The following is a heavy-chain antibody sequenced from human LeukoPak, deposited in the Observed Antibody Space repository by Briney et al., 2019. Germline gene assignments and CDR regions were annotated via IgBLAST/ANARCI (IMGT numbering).Heavy chain of an antibody. CDR1: GYSISSGYY. CDR3: ARAVADSNSGYYYYYMDV. CDR2: IYHSGST. Sequence: SETLSLTCTVSGYSISSGYYWGWIRQPPGKGLEWIGSIYHSGSTYYNPSLKSRVTISVDTSKNQFSLKLSSVTAADTAVYYCARAVADSNSGYYYYYMDVWGKGTTVTVSS. J-gene: IGHJ6*03. V-gene: IGHV4-38-2*02. D-gene: IGHD4-11*01.